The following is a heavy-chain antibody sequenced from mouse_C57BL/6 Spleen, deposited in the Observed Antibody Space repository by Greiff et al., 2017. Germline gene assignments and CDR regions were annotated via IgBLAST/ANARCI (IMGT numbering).Heavy chain of an antibody. CDR2: ISSGGSYT. V-gene: IGHV5-6*01. Sequence: VQLQQSGGDLVKPGGSLKLSCAASGFTFSSYGMSWVRQTPDKRLEWVATISSGGSYTYYPDSVKGRFTISRDNAKNTLYLQMSSLKSEDTAMYYCARQALRFDYWGQGTTLTVSS. CDR3: ARQALRFDY. CDR1: GFTFSSYG. J-gene: IGHJ2*01. D-gene: IGHD1-1*01.